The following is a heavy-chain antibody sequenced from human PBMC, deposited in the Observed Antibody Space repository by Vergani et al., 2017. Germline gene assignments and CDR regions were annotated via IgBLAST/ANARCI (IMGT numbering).Heavy chain of an antibody. V-gene: IGHV4-38-2*02. J-gene: IGHJ4*02. CDR3: ARGSRAAGYSGPDS. CDR1: GASIGSGFY. CDR2: IHNRGKT. Sequence: QVQLQESGPGLVKPSQTLSLTCTVSGASIGSGFYWAWIRQSPGEGLQWLTSIHNRGKTYHNPSLKSRVSVSLDTSKNRFSLNLTSVTATDTAVYYCARGSRAAGYSGPDSWGQGTRVTVSS. D-gene: IGHD6-13*01.